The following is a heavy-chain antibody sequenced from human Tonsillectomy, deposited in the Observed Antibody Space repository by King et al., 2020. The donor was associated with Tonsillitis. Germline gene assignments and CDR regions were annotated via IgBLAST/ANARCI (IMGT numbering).Heavy chain of an antibody. V-gene: IGHV5-51*01. CDR3: AKQAYCGGDCYWYFDF. D-gene: IGHD2-21*02. CDR1: GYSFSNNW. J-gene: IGHJ4*02. Sequence: VQLVQSGAEVKKPGASLRISCKASGYSFSNNWIGWVRQMPGKGLEWMGIIYPGDSDTRYSPSFQGQVTISADRSISTAYLQWSSLKASDTAMYYCAKQAYCGGDCYWYFDFWGQGTVVTVSS. CDR2: IYPGDSDT.